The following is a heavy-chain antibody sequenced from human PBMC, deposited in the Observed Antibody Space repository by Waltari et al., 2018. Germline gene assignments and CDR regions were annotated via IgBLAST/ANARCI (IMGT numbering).Heavy chain of an antibody. CDR1: GGTFSSYA. D-gene: IGHD3-22*01. Sequence: QVQLVQSGAEVKKPGSSVKVSCKASGGTFSSYAISWVRPAPGQGLEWMGGIIPIFGTANYAQKFQGRVTITADESTSTAYMELSSLRSEDTAVYYCARNTYYYDSSGKDYYYYGMDVWGQGTTVTVSS. CDR3: ARNTYYYDSSGKDYYYYGMDV. CDR2: IIPIFGTA. J-gene: IGHJ6*02. V-gene: IGHV1-69*13.